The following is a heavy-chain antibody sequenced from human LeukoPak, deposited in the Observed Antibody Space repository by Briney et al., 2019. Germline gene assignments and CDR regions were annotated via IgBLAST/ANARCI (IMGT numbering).Heavy chain of an antibody. J-gene: IGHJ5*02. CDR3: ARDLEGNWFDP. CDR2: INPSGGST. CDR1: GYTFTSYY. Sequence: GASVKVSCKASGYTFTSYYMHWVRQAPGQGLEWMGIINPSGGSTSYAQKFQGRVTITTDESTSTAYMELSSLRSEDTAVYYCARDLEGNWFDPWGQGTPVTVSS. V-gene: IGHV1-46*01.